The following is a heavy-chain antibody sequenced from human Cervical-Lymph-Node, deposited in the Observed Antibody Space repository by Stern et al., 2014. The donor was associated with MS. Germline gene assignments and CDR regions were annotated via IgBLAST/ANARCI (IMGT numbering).Heavy chain of an antibody. CDR1: GYTFTSYW. CDR2: ILPGGSDI. V-gene: IGHV5-51*01. Sequence: EVQLVESGPEVKRPGESLKISCQASGYTFTSYWIGWVRQMPGKGLDWSEIILPGGSDIRYSPSFKGQVTISAEKSSSTAYLQWNNLKASDTAIYYCARQRYFDYWGQGTLVTVSS. J-gene: IGHJ4*02. CDR3: ARQRYFDY.